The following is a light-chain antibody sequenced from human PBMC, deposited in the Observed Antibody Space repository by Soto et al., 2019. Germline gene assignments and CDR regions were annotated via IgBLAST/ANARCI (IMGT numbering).Light chain of an antibody. CDR3: SSFTSRFTFV. CDR1: SGDIGSYNR. Sequence: QSVLTQPASVSGSPGQSITISCTGTSGDIGSYNRVSWYQQHPGKAPKLMISEVTNRPSGVSDRFSGSKSGNTASLTISGLQAEDEADYYCSSFTSRFTFVFGTGTKLTVL. J-gene: IGLJ1*01. CDR2: EVT. V-gene: IGLV2-14*01.